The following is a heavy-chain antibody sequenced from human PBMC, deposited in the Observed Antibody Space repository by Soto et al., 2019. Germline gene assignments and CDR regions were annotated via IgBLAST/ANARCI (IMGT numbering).Heavy chain of an antibody. V-gene: IGHV3-30*18. CDR3: AKDLLGPGRAYGMDV. Sequence: QVQLVESGGGVVQPGRSLRLPCAASGFTFRSYGMHGFRQAPGKGREGVAVISYEGSNKYYADSVKGRFTISRDNSKNTLYLQMNSLRAEDTAVYYCAKDLLGPGRAYGMDVWGQGTTVTVSS. D-gene: IGHD7-27*01. CDR2: ISYEGSNK. J-gene: IGHJ6*02. CDR1: GFTFRSYG.